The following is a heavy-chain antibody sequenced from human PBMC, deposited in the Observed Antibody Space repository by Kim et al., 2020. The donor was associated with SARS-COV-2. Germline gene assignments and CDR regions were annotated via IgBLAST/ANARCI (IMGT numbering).Heavy chain of an antibody. V-gene: IGHV5-51*01. J-gene: IGHJ3*01. Sequence: GESLKISCKGSGYTFTSYWIGWVRQMPGKGLEWMGIIYAGDSDVRYSPSSPGQVTISVDRSISTAYLHWSSPEASDSAIYYCARGWGYSGTPRETFDLWGQGTMVTVSS. D-gene: IGHD2-15*01. CDR3: ARGWGYSGTPRETFDL. CDR1: GYTFTSYW. CDR2: IYAGDSDV.